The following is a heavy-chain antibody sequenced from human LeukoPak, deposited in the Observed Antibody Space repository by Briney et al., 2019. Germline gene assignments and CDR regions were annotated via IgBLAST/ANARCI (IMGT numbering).Heavy chain of an antibody. D-gene: IGHD6-19*01. CDR2: IRYDGSDK. CDR3: ARGIAVAGRGWYYFDY. V-gene: IGHV3-30*02. J-gene: IGHJ4*02. Sequence: TGGSLRLSCAASRFRFSSYGMHWVRQAPGKGLEWVAYIRYDGSDKYYADSVTGRFTISRDNSKNTLSLQMTTLRLDDTAVYYCARGIAVAGRGWYYFDYWGQGTLVTVSS. CDR1: RFRFSSYG.